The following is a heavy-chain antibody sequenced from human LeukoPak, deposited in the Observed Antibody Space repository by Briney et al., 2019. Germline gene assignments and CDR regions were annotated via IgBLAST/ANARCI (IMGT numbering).Heavy chain of an antibody. D-gene: IGHD3-10*01. CDR2: ITSSSSYI. CDR3: ARNMLRGYEDAFDI. J-gene: IGHJ3*02. Sequence: GGSLRLSCAASGFTFSNYNMNWVRLAPGKGLEGVSSITSSSSYIFYADSVKGRFTISRDNAKNTLYLQMNSLRAEDTAVYYCARNMLRGYEDAFDIWGQGTMVTVSS. V-gene: IGHV3-21*04. CDR1: GFTFSNYN.